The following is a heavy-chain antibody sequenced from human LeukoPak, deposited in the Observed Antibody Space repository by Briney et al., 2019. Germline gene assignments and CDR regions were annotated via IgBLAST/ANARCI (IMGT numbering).Heavy chain of an antibody. D-gene: IGHD6-13*01. V-gene: IGHV4-59*01. CDR2: IYYSGNT. J-gene: IGHJ4*02. Sequence: PSETLSLTCTVSGGSISSYYWNWIRQPPGKGLEWIGYIYYSGNTNYNPSLKTRVTISVDTSKNQFSLKLSSVTAADTAVYYCARAGSWKLNFDYWGQGTLVTVSS. CDR3: ARAGSWKLNFDY. CDR1: GGSISSYY.